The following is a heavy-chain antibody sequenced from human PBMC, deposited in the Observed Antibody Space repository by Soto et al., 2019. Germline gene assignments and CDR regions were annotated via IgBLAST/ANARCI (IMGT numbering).Heavy chain of an antibody. CDR1: GGSISSGGYS. J-gene: IGHJ4*02. CDR2: IYHSGST. V-gene: IGHV4-30-2*01. D-gene: IGHD3-10*01. Sequence: SETLSLTCTVSGGSISSGGYSWSWIRQPPGKGLEWIGYIYHSGSTYYNPSLKSRVTISVDRSKNQFSLKLSSVTAADTAVFYCAREMVRGVGSDYWGQGTLVTVSS. CDR3: AREMVRGVGSDY.